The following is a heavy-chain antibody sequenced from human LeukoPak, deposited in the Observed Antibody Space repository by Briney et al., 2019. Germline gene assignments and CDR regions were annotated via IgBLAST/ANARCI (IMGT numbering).Heavy chain of an antibody. Sequence: GGSLRLSCAASGLTFSSYAMTWVRQAPGKGLDWVSAISGSGGSTYYADSVKGRFTISRDNSKNTLYLQMNSLRAEDTAVYYCAKGQTGYSSGCLDYWGQGTLVTVSS. CDR3: AKGQTGYSSGCLDY. CDR2: ISGSGGST. J-gene: IGHJ4*02. CDR1: GLTFSSYA. V-gene: IGHV3-23*01. D-gene: IGHD6-19*01.